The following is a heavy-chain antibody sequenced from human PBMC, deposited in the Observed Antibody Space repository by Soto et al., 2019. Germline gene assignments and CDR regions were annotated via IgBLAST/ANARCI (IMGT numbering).Heavy chain of an antibody. Sequence: EVQLLESGRGLVQPGGSLRLSCVASGFTFSRCAMSWVRQAPGKGLEWVSAISGGGGSTYYADSVKGRFTISRDNSKNTLYLQMNSLRAEDTAVYYCAKEIVVPAAIGGQGTLVTVSS. CDR1: GFTFSRCA. V-gene: IGHV3-23*01. CDR3: AKEIVVPAAI. J-gene: IGHJ4*02. D-gene: IGHD2-2*01. CDR2: ISGGGGST.